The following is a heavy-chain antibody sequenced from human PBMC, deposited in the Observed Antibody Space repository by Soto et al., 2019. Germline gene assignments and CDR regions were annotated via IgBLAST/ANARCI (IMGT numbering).Heavy chain of an antibody. V-gene: IGHV4-39*01. CDR2: IYYSGTT. D-gene: IGHD1-26*01. CDR1: GGSISSSGHF. Sequence: SETLSLTCSVSGGSISSSGHFWAWIRQPPGKGLEWLATIYYSGTTYYNPSLKSRLTISMDMSKKQFSLKLSSVTAADTAVYYCARRVYSGSGRDYFDYWGQGSLVTVSS. J-gene: IGHJ4*02. CDR3: ARRVYSGSGRDYFDY.